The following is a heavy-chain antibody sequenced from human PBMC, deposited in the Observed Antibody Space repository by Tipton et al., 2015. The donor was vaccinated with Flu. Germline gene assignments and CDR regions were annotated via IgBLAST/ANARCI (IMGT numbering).Heavy chain of an antibody. CDR1: GYSFTSYW. CDR2: IYPDDSDI. CDR3: GGNYWSSTTRFWHFGP. Sequence: QLVQSGAEVKEPGESLRISCKGSGYSFTSYWIGWVRQMPGKGLEWMGIIYPDDSDIRYSQSFQGQVTISADKSISTAYLQWSSRGAPDTPMYYCGGNYWSSTTRFWHFGPRGQGTLVTVSP. J-gene: IGHJ5*02. V-gene: IGHV5-51*01. D-gene: IGHD2-2*01.